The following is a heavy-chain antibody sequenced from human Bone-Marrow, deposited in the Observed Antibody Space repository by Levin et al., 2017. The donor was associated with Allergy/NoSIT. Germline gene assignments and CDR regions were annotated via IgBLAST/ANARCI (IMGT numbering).Heavy chain of an antibody. CDR3: ARAYSNWYDY. Sequence: GESLKISCAASGITFRNYAMHWVRQAPGQGLQWLAVISYDGGNKFYADSVKGRFTISRDNSKNILYLQMDSLRDEDTALYYCARAYSNWYDYWGQGTLVTVSS. J-gene: IGHJ4*02. D-gene: IGHD4-11*01. V-gene: IGHV3-30-3*01. CDR1: GITFRNYA. CDR2: ISYDGGNK.